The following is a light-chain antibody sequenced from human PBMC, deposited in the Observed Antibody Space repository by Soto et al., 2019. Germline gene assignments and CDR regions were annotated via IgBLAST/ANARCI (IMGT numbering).Light chain of an antibody. Sequence: DIALTQYPASLSLAKGQRAILSHRASQSVSSYLAWYQQKPGQAPRILIYDASNRATGIPARFSGSGSGTDFTLTTTTLEPEDFVVYYCQQRSIWPPWISFAQGPRWIL. CDR3: QQRSIWPPWIS. V-gene: IGKV3-11*01. CDR2: DAS. CDR1: QSVSSY. J-gene: IGKJ5*01.